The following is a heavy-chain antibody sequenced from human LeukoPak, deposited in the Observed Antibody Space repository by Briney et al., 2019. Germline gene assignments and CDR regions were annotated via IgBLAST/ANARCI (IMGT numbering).Heavy chain of an antibody. CDR2: IYSGGSI. Sequence: PGGSLRLSCAASGFTVSNNYMNWVRQAPGKGLEWVSDIYSGGSIYYADSVKGRFTISRDNSKNTLYLQMNSLRAEDTAVYYCAREMGSSSGIDYWGQGTLVTVSS. V-gene: IGHV3-53*01. J-gene: IGHJ4*02. CDR3: AREMGSSSGIDY. CDR1: GFTVSNNY. D-gene: IGHD6-6*01.